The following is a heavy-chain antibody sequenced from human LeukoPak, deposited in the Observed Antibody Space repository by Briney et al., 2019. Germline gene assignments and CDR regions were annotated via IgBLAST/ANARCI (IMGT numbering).Heavy chain of an antibody. Sequence: GASLRLSCAASGFTFSSYAMSWVRQAPGKGLEXXXXISGSGGSTYYADSVKGRFTISRDNSRNTLYLQMNSLRAEDTAVYYCAKDGPTSSEYFQHWGQGTLVTVSS. CDR2: ISGSGGST. V-gene: IGHV3-23*01. CDR1: GFTFSSYA. J-gene: IGHJ1*01. CDR3: AKDGPTSSEYFQH.